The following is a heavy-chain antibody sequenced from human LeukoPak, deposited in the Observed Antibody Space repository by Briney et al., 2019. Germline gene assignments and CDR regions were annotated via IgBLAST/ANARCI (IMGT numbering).Heavy chain of an antibody. CDR1: GFTFSRHA. CDR3: AKDVGKWESLHFFDY. J-gene: IGHJ4*02. Sequence: GGSLRLSCAASGFTFSRHALSWVRQAPGKGLEWVSTISADGDSTYYADFVKGRFTISRDDSRNTLYLQMNSLRGDDTAVYYCAKDVGKWESLHFFDYWGQGTLVTVSS. D-gene: IGHD1-26*01. CDR2: ISADGDST. V-gene: IGHV3-23*01.